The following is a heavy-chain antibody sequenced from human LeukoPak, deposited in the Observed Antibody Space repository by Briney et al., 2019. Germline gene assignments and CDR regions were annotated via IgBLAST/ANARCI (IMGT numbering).Heavy chain of an antibody. J-gene: IGHJ6*02. CDR1: GFTVRSNY. CDR3: ARDPGYYYGMDV. Sequence: PGGSLRLSCAASGFTVRSNYMSWVRQAPGKGLEWVSVIYSDGSTYYADSVKGRFTISRDNSKNTLYLQMNSLRAEDTAVYYCARDPGYYYGMDVWGQGTTVTVSS. CDR2: IYSDGST. V-gene: IGHV3-66*01.